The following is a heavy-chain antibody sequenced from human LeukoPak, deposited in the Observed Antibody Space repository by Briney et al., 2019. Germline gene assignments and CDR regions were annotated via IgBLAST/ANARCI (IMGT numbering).Heavy chain of an antibody. V-gene: IGHV4-59*01. J-gene: IGHJ6*02. CDR3: ARALPPYYYVMDV. CDR2: IYYSGST. CDR1: GGSMSGYF. Sequence: KASETLSLTCTVSGGSMSGYFWSWIRQPPGKGLEWIGYIYYSGSTNYNPSLKSRVTISVDTSKNQFSLKLSSVTAADTAVYYCARALPPYYYVMDVWGQGTTVTVSS. D-gene: IGHD3-10*01.